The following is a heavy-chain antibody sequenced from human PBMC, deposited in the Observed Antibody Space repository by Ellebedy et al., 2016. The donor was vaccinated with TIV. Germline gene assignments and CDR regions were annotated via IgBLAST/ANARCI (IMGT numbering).Heavy chain of an antibody. V-gene: IGHV4-39*07. J-gene: IGHJ6*02. CDR2: VHYTGST. D-gene: IGHD4-17*01. Sequence: MPSETLSLTCTVSGGSISSSTYHWGWIRQPPGKGLEWIGSVHYTGSTHYNPSLKSRVTISVDTSKNQFSLKLSSVTAADTAVYYCARGPRDYGDSYDFYYGMDVWGQGTTVTVSS. CDR1: GGSISSSTYH. CDR3: ARGPRDYGDSYDFYYGMDV.